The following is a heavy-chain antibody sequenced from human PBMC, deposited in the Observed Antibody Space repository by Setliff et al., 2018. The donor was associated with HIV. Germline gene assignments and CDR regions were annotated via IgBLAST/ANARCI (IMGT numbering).Heavy chain of an antibody. CDR3: ARIGSRKIRDAFDI. V-gene: IGHV4-39*07. CDR1: GGSISSSGYY. J-gene: IGHJ3*02. Sequence: ETLSLTCTVSGGSISSSGYYWGWIRQPPGKGLEWIGNIYYSGSTYYNPSLKSRVTISEDTSKNQFSLKLSSVTAADTAVYYCARIGSRKIRDAFDIWGQGTMVTVSS. CDR2: IYYSGST. D-gene: IGHD1-26*01.